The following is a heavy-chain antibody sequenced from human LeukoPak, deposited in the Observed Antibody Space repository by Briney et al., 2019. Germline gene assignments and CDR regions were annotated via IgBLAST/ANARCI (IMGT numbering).Heavy chain of an antibody. CDR1: GGSISSGGYY. Sequence: SETLSLTCTVSGGSISSGGYYWSWIRQHPGKGLEWIGYIYYSGSTYYNPSLKSRVTISVDTSKNQFSLKLSSVTAADTAVYYCARRDRDGYNYWGQGTLVTVSS. CDR2: IYYSGST. V-gene: IGHV4-31*03. CDR3: ARRDRDGYNY. D-gene: IGHD5-24*01. J-gene: IGHJ4*02.